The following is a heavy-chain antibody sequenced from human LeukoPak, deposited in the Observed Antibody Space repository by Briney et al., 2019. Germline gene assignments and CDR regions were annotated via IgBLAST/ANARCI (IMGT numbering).Heavy chain of an antibody. Sequence: PGGSLCLTCAASGFTFEDYGMSWVRQPPGKGRERVSGINWNGGNTGYEDSVKGRFTISRDNAKNSLYLQMNSLRAEDTAVYYCARTYDRSGYYYGYWGQGTLVTVSS. CDR2: INWNGGNT. CDR1: GFTFEDYG. J-gene: IGHJ4*02. V-gene: IGHV3-20*04. CDR3: ARTYDRSGYYYGY. D-gene: IGHD3-22*01.